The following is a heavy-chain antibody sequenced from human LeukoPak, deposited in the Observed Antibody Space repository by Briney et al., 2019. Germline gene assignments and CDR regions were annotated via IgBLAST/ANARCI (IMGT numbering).Heavy chain of an antibody. Sequence: GGSLRLSCAASGFTFSSYSMNWVRQAPGKGLEWVSSISSSSSYIYYADSVKGRFTISRDNAKNSLYLQMNSLRAEDTAVYYCAKDRGYYYYYMDVWGKGTTVTISS. CDR1: GFTFSSYS. CDR3: AKDRGYYYYYMDV. V-gene: IGHV3-21*01. J-gene: IGHJ6*03. CDR2: ISSSSSYI.